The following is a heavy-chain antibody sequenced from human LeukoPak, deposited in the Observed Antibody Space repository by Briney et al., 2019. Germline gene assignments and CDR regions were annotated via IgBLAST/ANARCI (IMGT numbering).Heavy chain of an antibody. CDR2: ISSNGGST. Sequence: GXSLRLSCAASGFTFSSYAMHWVRQAPGKGLEYVSAISSNGGSTYYANSVKGRFTISRDNSKNTLYLQMGSLRAEDMAVYYCARAIGPYSGSYFDYWGQGTLVTVSS. CDR1: GFTFSSYA. CDR3: ARAIGPYSGSYFDY. D-gene: IGHD1-26*01. V-gene: IGHV3-64*01. J-gene: IGHJ4*02.